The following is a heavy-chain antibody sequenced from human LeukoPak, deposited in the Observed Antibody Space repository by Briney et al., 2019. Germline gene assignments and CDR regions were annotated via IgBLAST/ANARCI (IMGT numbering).Heavy chain of an antibody. D-gene: IGHD3-10*01. Sequence: GGSLRLSCAASGFTFSSYWMSWVRQAPGKGLEWVAFIRYDGSNKYYADSVKGRFTISRDNSKNTLYLQMNSLRAEDTAVYYCAKDLVAMVRGVRGWFDPWGQGTLVTVSS. CDR2: IRYDGSNK. V-gene: IGHV3-30*02. J-gene: IGHJ5*02. CDR1: GFTFSSYW. CDR3: AKDLVAMVRGVRGWFDP.